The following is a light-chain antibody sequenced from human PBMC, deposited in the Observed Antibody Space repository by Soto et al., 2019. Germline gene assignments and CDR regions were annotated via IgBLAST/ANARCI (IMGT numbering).Light chain of an antibody. J-gene: IGKJ3*01. CDR2: GAS. Sequence: EIVITQSPATLSVSPGERATLSCRASQSVSSNLAWYQQKPGQAPRLLIYGASTRATGVPARFSGSGSGTEFTLTISSLQSEDFVVYYCQQYDNWPFTFGPGTKVDIK. CDR1: QSVSSN. CDR3: QQYDNWPFT. V-gene: IGKV3-15*01.